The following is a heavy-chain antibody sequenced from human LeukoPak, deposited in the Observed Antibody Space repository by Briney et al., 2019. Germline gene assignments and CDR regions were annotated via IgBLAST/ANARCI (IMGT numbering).Heavy chain of an antibody. D-gene: IGHD3-10*01. Sequence: GGSLRLSCAASGFTFSSYGMHWVRQAPGKGLEWVAFIRYDGSNKYYADSVKGRFTISRDNSKSTLYLQMNSLRAEDTAVYYCAKALVVRGVIIPLFDYWGQGTLVTVSS. CDR1: GFTFSSYG. CDR3: AKALVVRGVIIPLFDY. V-gene: IGHV3-30*02. CDR2: IRYDGSNK. J-gene: IGHJ4*02.